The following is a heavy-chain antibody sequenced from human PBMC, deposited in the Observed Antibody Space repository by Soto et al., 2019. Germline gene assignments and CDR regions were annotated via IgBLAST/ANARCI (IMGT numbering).Heavy chain of an antibody. CDR1: GFTFSSYA. Sequence: GVSLRLSCAASGFTFSSYAMHWVRQAPGKGLEWVAVISYDGSNKYYADSVKGRFTISRDNSKNTLYLQMNSLRAGDTAVYYCARVLAVAGTGNWFDPWCQGPLVSGSA. CDR2: ISYDGSNK. D-gene: IGHD6-19*01. V-gene: IGHV3-30-3*01. J-gene: IGHJ5*02. CDR3: ARVLAVAGTGNWFDP.